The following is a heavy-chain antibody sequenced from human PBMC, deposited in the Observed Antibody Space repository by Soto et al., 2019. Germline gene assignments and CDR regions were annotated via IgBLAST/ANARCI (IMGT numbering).Heavy chain of an antibody. V-gene: IGHV3-30-3*01. CDR2: ITYDGSNK. J-gene: IGHJ6*02. CDR1: GFTFSSYT. Sequence: QVPLVESGGGVVQPGRSLRLSCAASGFTFSSYTMHWVRQAPGKGLEWVTLITYDGSNKYYADSVKGRFTISRDTSKNTLYLQMNSLRPEDTAVYYCARGGVDYAMDVWGQGTTVTVSS. D-gene: IGHD2-8*01. CDR3: ARGGVDYAMDV.